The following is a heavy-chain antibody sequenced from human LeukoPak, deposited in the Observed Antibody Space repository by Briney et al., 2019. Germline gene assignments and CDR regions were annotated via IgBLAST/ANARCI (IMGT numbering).Heavy chain of an antibody. D-gene: IGHD5-18*01. Sequence: GGSLRLSCAASGFTFSSYSMNWVRQTPGKGLEWVSSISSRSTYIYYADSVKGRFTISRDNAKNSLYLQMNSLRAEDTAVYYCAREPTAMILWGQGTQVTVSS. V-gene: IGHV3-21*01. CDR2: ISSRSTYI. J-gene: IGHJ4*02. CDR1: GFTFSSYS. CDR3: AREPTAMIL.